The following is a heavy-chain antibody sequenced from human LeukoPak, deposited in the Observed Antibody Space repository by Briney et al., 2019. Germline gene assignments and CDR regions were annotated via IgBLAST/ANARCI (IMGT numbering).Heavy chain of an antibody. CDR1: GGSISSHY. D-gene: IGHD2-8*01. CDR2: IYYSGST. J-gene: IGHJ5*02. V-gene: IGHV4-59*11. Sequence: PSETLSLTCTVSGGSISSHYWSWIRQPPGKGLEWIGYIYYSGSTNYNPSRKSRVTISVDTSKYQFSLRLSSVTAADTAVYYCARGPMVLNGFDPWGQGTPVTVSS. CDR3: ARGPMVLNGFDP.